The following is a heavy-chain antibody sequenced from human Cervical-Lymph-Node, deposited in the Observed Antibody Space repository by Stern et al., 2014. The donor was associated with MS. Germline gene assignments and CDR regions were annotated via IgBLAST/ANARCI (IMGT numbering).Heavy chain of an antibody. V-gene: IGHV4-59*01. CDR1: VGSISSYY. CDR3: VRGYGGNPIDY. J-gene: IGHJ4*02. Sequence: QVQLQESGPGLVKPSENLSLTCTVSVGSISSYYWSWIRQPPGKGLAWIGYIYYSGSTNYNPSLKSRVTISVDTSKNQFSLKLSSVTAADTAVYYCVRGYGGNPIDYWGQGTLVTVSS. D-gene: IGHD4-23*01. CDR2: IYYSGST.